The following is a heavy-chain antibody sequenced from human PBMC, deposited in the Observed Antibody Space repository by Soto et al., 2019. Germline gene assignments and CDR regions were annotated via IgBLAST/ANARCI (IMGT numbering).Heavy chain of an antibody. CDR1: GFTFSSYA. J-gene: IGHJ4*02. Sequence: PGGSLRLSCAASGFTFSSYAMSWVRQAPGKGLEWVSAISGSGGSTYYADSVKGRFTISRDNSKNTLYLQMNSLRAEDTAVYYCAKRGGAATYYYDSSRYCDFDYWGQGTLVTVSS. D-gene: IGHD3-22*01. CDR3: AKRGGAATYYYDSSRYCDFDY. V-gene: IGHV3-23*01. CDR2: ISGSGGST.